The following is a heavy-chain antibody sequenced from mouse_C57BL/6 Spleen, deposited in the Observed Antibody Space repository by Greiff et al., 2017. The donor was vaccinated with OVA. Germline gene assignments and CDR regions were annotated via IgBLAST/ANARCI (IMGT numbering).Heavy chain of an antibody. V-gene: IGHV1-72*01. J-gene: IGHJ1*03. CDR1: GYTFTSYW. Sequence: QVQLQQPGAELVKPGASVKLSCKASGYTFTSYWMHWVKQRPGRGLEWIGRIDPNSGGNKYNEKFKSKATLTVDKPSSTAYMQLSSLTSEDSAVSYCARDYGSSYWYFDVWGTGTTRTVSS. CDR2: IDPNSGGN. CDR3: ARDYGSSYWYFDV. D-gene: IGHD1-1*01.